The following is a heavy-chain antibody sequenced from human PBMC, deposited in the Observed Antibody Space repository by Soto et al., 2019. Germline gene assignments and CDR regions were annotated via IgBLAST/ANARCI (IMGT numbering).Heavy chain of an antibody. CDR2: IRSKANSYAT. CDR3: SWGGSSPYYYYYGMDV. J-gene: IGHJ6*02. D-gene: IGHD7-27*01. V-gene: IGHV3-73*01. CDR1: VFTFSGSA. Sequence: GGSLRLSCSASVFTFSGSAMHWVRQASGKGLEWVGRIRSKANSYATAYAASVKGRFTISRDDSKNTAYLQMNSLKTEDTAVYYCSWGGSSPYYYYYGMDVWGQGTTVTVSS.